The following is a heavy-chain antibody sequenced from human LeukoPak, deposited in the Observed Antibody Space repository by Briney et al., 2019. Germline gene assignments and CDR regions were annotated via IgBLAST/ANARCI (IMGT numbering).Heavy chain of an antibody. CDR1: GFTFSDYY. D-gene: IGHD3-22*01. Sequence: GGSLRLSCAVSGFTFSDYYMSWMRQAPGKGLEWVSYISSSGSSIYYADSVKGRFTISRDNAKNSLYLQMNGLRAEDTAVYYCARERGGSGYYYIDYWGQGTLVTVSS. J-gene: IGHJ4*02. V-gene: IGHV3-11*04. CDR2: ISSSGSSI. CDR3: ARERGGSGYYYIDY.